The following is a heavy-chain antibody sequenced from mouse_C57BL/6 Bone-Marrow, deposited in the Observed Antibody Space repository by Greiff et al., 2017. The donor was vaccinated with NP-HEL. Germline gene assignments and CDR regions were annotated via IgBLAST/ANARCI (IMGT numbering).Heavy chain of an antibody. CDR3: ARARDITTVVATNWYCDV. CDR1: GYTFTDYY. D-gene: IGHD1-1*01. V-gene: IGHV1-77*01. J-gene: IGHJ1*03. Sequence: VQLVESGAELVKPGASVKISCKASGYTFTDYYINWVKQRPGQGLEWIGKIGPGSGSTYYIEKFKGKATLTADKSSSTAYMQLSSLTSEDSAVYFCARARDITTVVATNWYCDVWGTGTTVTVSS. CDR2: IGPGSGST.